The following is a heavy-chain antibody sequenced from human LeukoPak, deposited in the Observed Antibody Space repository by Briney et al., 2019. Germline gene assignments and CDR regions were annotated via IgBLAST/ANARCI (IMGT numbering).Heavy chain of an antibody. D-gene: IGHD3-3*01. CDR2: INHSGST. J-gene: IGHJ3*02. Sequence: SETLSLTCAVYGGSFSGYYWSWIRQPPGKGLEWIGEINHSGSTNYNPSLKSRVTISVDTSKNQFSLKLSSVTAADTAVYYCARGSPTYYDFWSGYYAVAFDIWGQGTMVTLSS. CDR3: ARGSPTYYDFWSGYYAVAFDI. CDR1: GGSFSGYY. V-gene: IGHV4-34*01.